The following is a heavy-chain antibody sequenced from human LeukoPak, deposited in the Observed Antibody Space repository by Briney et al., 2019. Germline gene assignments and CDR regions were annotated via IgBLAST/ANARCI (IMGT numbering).Heavy chain of an antibody. V-gene: IGHV3-33*01. CDR1: GFTFSSYG. J-gene: IGHJ4*02. CDR3: ARDSRITIFGVVLPDY. Sequence: PGGSLRLSCAASGFTFSSYGMHWVRLAPGKGLEWVAVIWYDGSNKYYADSVKGRFTISRDNSRNTLYLQMNSLRAEDTAVYYCARDSRITIFGVVLPDYWGQGTLVTVSS. CDR2: IWYDGSNK. D-gene: IGHD3-3*01.